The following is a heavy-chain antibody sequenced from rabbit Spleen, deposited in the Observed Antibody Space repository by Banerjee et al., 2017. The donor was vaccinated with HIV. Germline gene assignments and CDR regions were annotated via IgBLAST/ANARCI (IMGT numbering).Heavy chain of an antibody. V-gene: IGHV1S40*01. J-gene: IGHJ6*01. CDR2: INAATAKP. CDR3: ARDTSSSFSSYGMDL. Sequence: QSLEESGGDLVKPGASLTLTCTASGFSFSSSDYMCWVRQAPGKGLEWIACINAATAKPVYATWAKGRFTISRTSSTTVTLRMTRLTAADTATYFCARDTSSSFSSYGMDLWGPGTLVTVS. D-gene: IGHD1-1*01. CDR1: GFSFSSSDY.